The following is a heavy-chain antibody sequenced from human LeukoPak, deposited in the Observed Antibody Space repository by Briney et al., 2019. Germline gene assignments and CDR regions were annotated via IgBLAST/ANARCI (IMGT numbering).Heavy chain of an antibody. D-gene: IGHD3-10*01. Sequence: PGGSLRLSCAASGFTFSSHWMHWVRQAPGKGLVWVSRINSDGSSISYADSVKGRFTISRDNSKNTLYLQMNSLRAEDTAVYYCARSYGSGSYFDYWGQGTLVTVSS. CDR2: INSDGSSI. J-gene: IGHJ4*02. V-gene: IGHV3-74*01. CDR3: ARSYGSGSYFDY. CDR1: GFTFSSHW.